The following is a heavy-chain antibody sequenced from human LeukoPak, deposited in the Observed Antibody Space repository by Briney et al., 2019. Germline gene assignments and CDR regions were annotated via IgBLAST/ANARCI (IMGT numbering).Heavy chain of an antibody. Sequence: GGSLRLSCAASGFTFSSYAMSWVRQAPGKGLEWVSAISGSGGSTYYADSVKGRFTISRGNSKNTLYLQMNSLRAEDTAVYYCAKDQLRYYDSSGYYRLWGQGALVTVSS. D-gene: IGHD3-22*01. CDR1: GFTFSSYA. V-gene: IGHV3-23*01. J-gene: IGHJ4*02. CDR2: ISGSGGST. CDR3: AKDQLRYYDSSGYYRL.